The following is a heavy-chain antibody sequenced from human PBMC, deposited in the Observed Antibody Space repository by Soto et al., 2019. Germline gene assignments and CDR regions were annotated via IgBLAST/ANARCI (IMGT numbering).Heavy chain of an antibody. CDR2: VHYSGSV. Sequence: QVQLQQSGPGLVKPSQTLSLTCTVSGGSISFDHYHWTWIPQPPGKGRGGIGYVHYSGSVLYNPSLQSRVSISVDTSKNQFSLKLSSVTAADTAVYFCAREDDGGDRDYYGLDVWGQGTTVTVSS. V-gene: IGHV4-30-4*01. CDR3: AREDDGGDRDYYGLDV. J-gene: IGHJ6*02. D-gene: IGHD2-21*02. CDR1: GGSISFDHYH.